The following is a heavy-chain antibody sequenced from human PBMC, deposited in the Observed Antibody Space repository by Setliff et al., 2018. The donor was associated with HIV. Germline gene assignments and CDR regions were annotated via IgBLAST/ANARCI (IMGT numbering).Heavy chain of an antibody. CDR3: ARSIHGGGSEPFDT. V-gene: IGHV4-4*07. J-gene: IGHJ5*02. CDR2: MYYTGTT. Sequence: SETLSLTCTVSGGSLTGYHWSWIRQSAGKELEWIGRMYYTGTTDYNPSLMSRVTLSIDRSKNQFALSLRSVTAADTAIYYCARSIHGGGSEPFDTWGQGILVTVSS. CDR1: GGSLTGYH. D-gene: IGHD3-10*01.